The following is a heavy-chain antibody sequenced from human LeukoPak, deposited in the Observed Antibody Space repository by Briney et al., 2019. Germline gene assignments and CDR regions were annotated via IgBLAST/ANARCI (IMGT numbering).Heavy chain of an antibody. J-gene: IGHJ4*02. V-gene: IGHV3-48*03. CDR3: ARGPLFDY. CDR1: GFTFNNYE. CDR2: ISSSGTTM. Sequence: GGSLRLSCAASGFTFNNYEMNWVRQAPGKGLEWVSYISSSGTTMYYADSVKGRFTISRDNAKNSLYLQMNSLRAGDTAVYYCARGPLFDYWGQGTLVTVSS.